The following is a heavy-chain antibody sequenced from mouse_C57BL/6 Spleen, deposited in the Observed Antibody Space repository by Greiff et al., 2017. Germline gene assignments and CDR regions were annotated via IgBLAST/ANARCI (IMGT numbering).Heavy chain of an antibody. CDR3: ARRFHYYGSSYCDY. CDR2: INPGSGGT. CDR1: GYAFTNYL. D-gene: IGHD1-1*01. J-gene: IGHJ2*01. Sequence: VQLQQSGAELVRPGTSVKVSCKASGYAFTNYLIEWVKQRPGQGLEWIGVINPGSGGTNYNEKFKGKATLTADKSSSTAYMQLSSLPSEDSAVYFCARRFHYYGSSYCDYWGQGTTLTVSS. V-gene: IGHV1-54*01.